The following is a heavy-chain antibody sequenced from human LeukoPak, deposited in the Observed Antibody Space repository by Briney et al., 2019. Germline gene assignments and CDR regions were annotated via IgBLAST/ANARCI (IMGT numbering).Heavy chain of an antibody. D-gene: IGHD2-15*01. Sequence: ASVKVSCKASGYTFTGYYMHWVRQAPGQGREWMGWIYPDSGGTNYAQKFQGRVTMTRDTSISTAYMELSRLRSDDTAVYYCARGTIPLGYCSGGSCYYFDYWGQGTLVTVSS. J-gene: IGHJ4*02. CDR2: IYPDSGGT. CDR3: ARGTIPLGYCSGGSCYYFDY. CDR1: GYTFTGYY. V-gene: IGHV1-2*02.